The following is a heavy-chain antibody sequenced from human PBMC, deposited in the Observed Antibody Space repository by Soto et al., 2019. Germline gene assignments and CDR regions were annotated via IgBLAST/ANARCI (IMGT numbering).Heavy chain of an antibody. CDR3: ARGREISFGYNWFDP. V-gene: IGHV1-46*02. J-gene: IGHJ5*02. D-gene: IGHD5-18*01. CDR2: INPTEGRT. Sequence: QVQLVQSGAEVRKPGASVKLSCQTSGYPFNSYHMHWVRQAPGQGLEWMGVINPTEGRTRYSQKFQDRVTMTRDTSTSTVYMELSSRRSEDTARYFCARGREISFGYNWFDPLGQGTLVTVSS. CDR1: GYPFNSYH.